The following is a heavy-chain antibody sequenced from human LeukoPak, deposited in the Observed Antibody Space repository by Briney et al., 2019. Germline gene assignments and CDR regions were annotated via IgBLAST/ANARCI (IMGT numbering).Heavy chain of an antibody. D-gene: IGHD1-7*01. Sequence: SETLSLTCTVSGGSISSASYYWGWIRQPPGKGLDWIGSIYYSGSTYYNPSLKNRVTISVDTSKNQFSLKLSSVTAADTAVYYCARVSPSGVGTGTPGWFDPWGQGTLVTVSS. CDR3: ARVSPSGVGTGTPGWFDP. V-gene: IGHV4-39*01. CDR1: GGSISSASYY. CDR2: IYYSGST. J-gene: IGHJ5*02.